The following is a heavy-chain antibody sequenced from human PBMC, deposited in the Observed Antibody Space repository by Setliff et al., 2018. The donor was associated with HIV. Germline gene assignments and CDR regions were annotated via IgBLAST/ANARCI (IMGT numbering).Heavy chain of an antibody. CDR2: IYPTDSDT. CDR1: GYKFYTYW. CDR3: ARHDYFDSRGYFDS. J-gene: IGHJ4*02. Sequence: SLKISCKASGYKFYTYWIGWVRQMPGKGLEWMGIIYPTDSDTRYSPSFQGHVTFSVETSISTAYLQWNSLNASDTAIYYCARHDYFDSRGYFDSWGQGTLVTVSS. V-gene: IGHV5-51*01. D-gene: IGHD3-22*01.